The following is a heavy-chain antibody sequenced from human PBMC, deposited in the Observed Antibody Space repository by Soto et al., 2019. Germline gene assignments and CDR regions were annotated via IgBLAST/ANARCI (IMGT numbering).Heavy chain of an antibody. Sequence: ASVNVSCKASGYTFTSYGISWVRQAPGQGLEWMGWISAYNGNTNYAQKLQGRVTMTTDTSTSTAYMELRSLRSDDTAVYYCARDPNTYSSYNWFDPWGQGTLVTVSS. CDR1: GYTFTSYG. J-gene: IGHJ5*02. D-gene: IGHD6-6*01. V-gene: IGHV1-18*01. CDR2: ISAYNGNT. CDR3: ARDPNTYSSYNWFDP.